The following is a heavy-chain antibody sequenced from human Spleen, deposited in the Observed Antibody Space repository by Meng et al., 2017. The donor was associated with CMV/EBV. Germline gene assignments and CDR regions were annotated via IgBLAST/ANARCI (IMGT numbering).Heavy chain of an antibody. J-gene: IGHJ6*02. D-gene: IGHD1-26*01. CDR2: ITVSNGNA. CDR1: GYNFNNYG. CDR3: ASAWDYYYGLDV. Sequence: ASVKVSCKASGYNFNNYGISWVRQAPGQGLGWMAWITVSNGNANYARSLQDRVTVTIDTSTTTIHLEMRNLRSDDTAVYYCASAWDYYYGLDVWGQGTTVTVSS. V-gene: IGHV1-18*01.